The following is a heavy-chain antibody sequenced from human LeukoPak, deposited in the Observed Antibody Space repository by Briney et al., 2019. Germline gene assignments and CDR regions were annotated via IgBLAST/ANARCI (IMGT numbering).Heavy chain of an antibody. Sequence: PSETLSLTCTVSGGSISSYYWSWIRQPPGKGLEWIGYIYYSGSTNYYPSLKSRVTISVDTSKNQFSLKLSSVTAADTAVYYCAREGPLGWFDPWGQGTLVTVSS. CDR1: GGSISSYY. CDR3: AREGPLGWFDP. J-gene: IGHJ5*02. V-gene: IGHV4-59*01. CDR2: IYYSGST.